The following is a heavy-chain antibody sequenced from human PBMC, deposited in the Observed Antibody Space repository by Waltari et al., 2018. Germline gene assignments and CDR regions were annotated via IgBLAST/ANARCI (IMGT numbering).Heavy chain of an antibody. Sequence: QVQLQESGPGLVKPSETLSLTCTVSGYSIRSTYYWGWIRQSPGKGLEWIGSNPSLKSRVTISVDTSKNQFSLKLSSVTAADTAVYYCATDPSYYGSGTYWAGWFDPWGQGTLVTVSS. CDR1: GYSIRSTYY. CDR3: ATDPSYYGSGTYWAGWFDP. V-gene: IGHV4-38-2*02. J-gene: IGHJ5*02. D-gene: IGHD3-10*01.